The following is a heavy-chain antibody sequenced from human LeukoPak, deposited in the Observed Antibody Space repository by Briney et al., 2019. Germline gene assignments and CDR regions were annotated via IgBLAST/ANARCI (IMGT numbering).Heavy chain of an antibody. J-gene: IGHJ4*02. Sequence: SETLSLTCAVYGGSFSGYYWSWIRQPPGKGLEWIGSIYYSGTTYYNPSLKSRLTISIDTSKNQIFLRLSSVTAADTAVYYCARHGGPYYYDRSGYFDSWGQGTPVTVSS. D-gene: IGHD3-22*01. V-gene: IGHV4-34*01. CDR3: ARHGGPYYYDRSGYFDS. CDR1: GGSFSGYY. CDR2: IYYSGTT.